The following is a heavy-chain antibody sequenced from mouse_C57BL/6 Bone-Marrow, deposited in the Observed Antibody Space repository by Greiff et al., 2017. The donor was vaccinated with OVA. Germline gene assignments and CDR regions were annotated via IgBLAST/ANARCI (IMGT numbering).Heavy chain of an antibody. CDR2: IDPSDSYT. J-gene: IGHJ1*03. Sequence: VQLQQPGAELVMPGASVKLSCKASGYTFTSYWMHWVKQRPGQGLEWIGEIDPSDSYTNYNQKFKGKSTLTVDKSSSTAYMQLSSLTSEDSAVYYCARWLLRYWYFDVWGTGTTVTVSS. V-gene: IGHV1-69*01. D-gene: IGHD2-3*01. CDR3: ARWLLRYWYFDV. CDR1: GYTFTSYW.